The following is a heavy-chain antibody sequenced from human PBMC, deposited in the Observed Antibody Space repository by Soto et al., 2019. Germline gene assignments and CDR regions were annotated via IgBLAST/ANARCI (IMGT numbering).Heavy chain of an antibody. D-gene: IGHD2-8*01. J-gene: IGHJ6*02. V-gene: IGHV1-69*01. CDR3: ARARSGYCTKGVCVPVNYSYGMDV. CDR2: IIPILGTA. CDR1: GGTFSSYD. Sequence: QVQLVQSGAEVKKTWSAVQVSCTASGGTFSSYDIRWVRQSPGQGLEWMGGIIPILGTANYAQKFQGRVTITEDESTSTAYMALSSLRPEDTAVYSCARARSGYCTKGVCVPVNYSYGMDVWGQGTTVTVSS.